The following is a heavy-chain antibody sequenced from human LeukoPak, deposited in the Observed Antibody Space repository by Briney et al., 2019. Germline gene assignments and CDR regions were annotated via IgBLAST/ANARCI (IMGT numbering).Heavy chain of an antibody. D-gene: IGHD3-22*01. CDR1: GGSISSGGYY. CDR3: ASIYDSSGTVDY. Sequence: SETLSLTCTVSGGSISSGGYYWSWIRQHPGKGLEWIGYIYYSGSTYYNPSLKSRVTISVDTSKNQFSLKLSSVTAADTAVYYCASIYDSSGTVDYWGQGTLVTVSS. V-gene: IGHV4-31*03. CDR2: IYYSGST. J-gene: IGHJ4*02.